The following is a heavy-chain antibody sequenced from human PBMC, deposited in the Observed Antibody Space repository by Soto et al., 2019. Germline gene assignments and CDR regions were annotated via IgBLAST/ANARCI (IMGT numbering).Heavy chain of an antibody. V-gene: IGHV3-74*01. J-gene: IGHJ5*02. CDR2: INSDASHT. D-gene: IGHD2-2*01. CDR1: GFTFSSNS. Sequence: GGSLRLSCAASGFTFSSNSRHWVRQAAGKGLEWVSRINSDASHTYYADSVKGRFTISRDNAKNTLHLEMNSLRDEDTAVYYCVRDGNRITTSCYGNWFDPWGQGTLVTVSS. CDR3: VRDGNRITTSCYGNWFDP.